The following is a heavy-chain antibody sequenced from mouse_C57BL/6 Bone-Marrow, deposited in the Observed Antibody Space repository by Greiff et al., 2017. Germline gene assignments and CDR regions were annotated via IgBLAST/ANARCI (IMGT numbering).Heavy chain of an antibody. D-gene: IGHD2-4*01. CDR1: GFNIKDDY. Sequence: EVKLQQSGAELVRPGASVKLSCTASGFNIKDDYMHWVKQRPEQGLEWIGWIDPENGDTEYASKFQGKATITADTSSNTAYLQLSSLTSEDTAVYYCTTSYDYETDWYFDVWGTGTTVTVSS. V-gene: IGHV14-4*01. CDR2: IDPENGDT. CDR3: TTSYDYETDWYFDV. J-gene: IGHJ1*03.